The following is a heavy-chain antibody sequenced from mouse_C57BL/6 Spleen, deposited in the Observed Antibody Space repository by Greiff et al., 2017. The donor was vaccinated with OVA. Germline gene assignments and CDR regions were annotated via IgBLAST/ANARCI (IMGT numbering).Heavy chain of an antibody. Sequence: EVKLVESGGGLVQPKGSLKLSCAASGFSFNTYAMNWVRQAPGKGLEWVARIRSKSNNYATYYADSVKDRFTISRDDSESMLYLQMNNLKTEDTAMYYCVRQAYYGYDDYAMDYWGQGTSVTVSS. CDR2: IRSKSNNYAT. CDR3: VRQAYYGYDDYAMDY. D-gene: IGHD2-9*01. J-gene: IGHJ4*01. V-gene: IGHV10-1*01. CDR1: GFSFNTYA.